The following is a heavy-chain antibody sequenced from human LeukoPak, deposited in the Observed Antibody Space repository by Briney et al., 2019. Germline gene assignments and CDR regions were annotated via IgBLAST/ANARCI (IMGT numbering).Heavy chain of an antibody. CDR2: LSGSGGST. CDR1: GFTFSSYA. V-gene: IGHV3-23*01. J-gene: IGHJ4*02. Sequence: PGGSLSLSCAASGFTFSSYAMSWVRQAPGKGLEWVSALSGSGGSTYYADSVKGRLAIARDNPQNTLYLQMNSMTAEDTAVYYCAKSFCRGWYTFDYWGQGTLVTVSS. CDR3: AKSFCRGWYTFDY. D-gene: IGHD6-19*01.